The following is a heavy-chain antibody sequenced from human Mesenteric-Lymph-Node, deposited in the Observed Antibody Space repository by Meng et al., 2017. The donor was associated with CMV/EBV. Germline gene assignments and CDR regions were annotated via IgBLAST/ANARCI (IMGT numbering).Heavy chain of an antibody. V-gene: IGHV3-21*01. D-gene: IGHD3-10*01. Sequence: GGSLRLSCVASGFTFRTYNMIWVRQAPGKGLQWISFISSGNSYIYYADSVKGRFTISRDNAKNSLYLQMDSLRAEDTAVYYCARGAGKIGSNLDYWGQGMLVTVSS. J-gene: IGHJ4*02. CDR3: ARGAGKIGSNLDY. CDR2: ISSGNSYI. CDR1: GFTFRTYN.